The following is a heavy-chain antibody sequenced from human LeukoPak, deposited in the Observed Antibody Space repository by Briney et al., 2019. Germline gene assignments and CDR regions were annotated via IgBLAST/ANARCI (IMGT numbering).Heavy chain of an antibody. J-gene: IGHJ3*02. V-gene: IGHV3-21*01. CDR1: GFTFSSYS. CDR2: ISSSSSYI. CDR3: ARVARIGIAAAASDAFDI. D-gene: IGHD6-13*01. Sequence: PGGSLRLSCAASGFTFSSYSMNWVRQAPGKGLEWVSSISSSSSYIYYADSVKGRFTISRDNAKNSLYLQMNSLRAEDTAVYYCARVARIGIAAAASDAFDIWGQGTMVTVSS.